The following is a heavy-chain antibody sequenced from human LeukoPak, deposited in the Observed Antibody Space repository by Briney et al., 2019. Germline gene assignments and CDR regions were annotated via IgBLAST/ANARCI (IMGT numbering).Heavy chain of an antibody. J-gene: IGHJ4*02. D-gene: IGHD4/OR15-4a*01. V-gene: IGHV3-23*01. Sequence: GGSLRLSCAASAFTFSNYAMSWVRQAPGKGLEWVSGISGSGGSTYYADSVKGRFTISRDNSKNSLYLQMNSLSAEDTAVYYCARDRARFDYWGQGTLVTVSS. CDR3: ARDRARFDY. CDR1: AFTFSNYA. CDR2: ISGSGGST.